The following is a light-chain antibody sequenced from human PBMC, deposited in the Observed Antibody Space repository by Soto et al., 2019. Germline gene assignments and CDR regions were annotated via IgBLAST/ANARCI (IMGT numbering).Light chain of an antibody. J-gene: IGKJ2*01. CDR1: QSVSSSY. V-gene: IGKV3-20*01. CDR2: GAS. Sequence: EIVLTQSPGTLSLSPGERATLSCRASQSVSSSYLAWYQQKPGQAPRLLIYGASSRATGIPDRFSGSGSGTDFALTISRLEPEDFAVYYCQQYGSSGTCGQGTKLEIK. CDR3: QQYGSSGT.